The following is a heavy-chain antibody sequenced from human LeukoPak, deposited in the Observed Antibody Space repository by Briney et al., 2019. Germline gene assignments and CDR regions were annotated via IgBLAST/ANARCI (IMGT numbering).Heavy chain of an antibody. D-gene: IGHD2-15*01. CDR2: IYPGDSDT. CDR1: GYSFTSYW. Sequence: GESLKISCKGSGYSFTSYWISWVRQMPGKGLEWMGIIYPGDSDTRYSPSFQGQVTISADKSISTAYLQWSSLKASDTAMYYCARPHNRYCSGGSCYNPGNFDYWGQGTLVTVSS. V-gene: IGHV5-51*01. J-gene: IGHJ4*02. CDR3: ARPHNRYCSGGSCYNPGNFDY.